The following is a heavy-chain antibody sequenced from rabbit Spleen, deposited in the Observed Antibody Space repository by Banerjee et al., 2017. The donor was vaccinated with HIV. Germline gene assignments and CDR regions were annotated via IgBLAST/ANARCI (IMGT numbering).Heavy chain of an antibody. Sequence: QLVESGGGLVQPGGSLKLSCKASGFDFSTYSMSWVRQAPGKGLEWIGYIVPIFGVTYYANWVNGRFTISSHNAQNTLYLHLNSLTVADTATYFCARAGEGGDGYLNLWGPGTLVTVS. CDR2: IVPIFGVT. J-gene: IGHJ4*01. D-gene: IGHD5-1*01. CDR3: ARAGEGGDGYLNL. V-gene: IGHV1S7*01. CDR1: GFDFSTYS.